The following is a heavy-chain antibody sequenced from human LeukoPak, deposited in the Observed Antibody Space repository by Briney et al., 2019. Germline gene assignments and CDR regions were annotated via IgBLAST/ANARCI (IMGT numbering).Heavy chain of an antibody. CDR2: IIPIFGTA. CDR1: GGTFSSYA. Sequence: ASVKVSCKASGGTFSSYAISWVRQAPGQGLEWMGGIIPIFGTANYAQKFQGRVTITTDESTSTAYMELSSLRSEDTAVYYCARDWSVAFDSSGYYFWGQGTMVTVSS. D-gene: IGHD3-22*01. J-gene: IGHJ3*01. CDR3: ARDWSVAFDSSGYYF. V-gene: IGHV1-69*05.